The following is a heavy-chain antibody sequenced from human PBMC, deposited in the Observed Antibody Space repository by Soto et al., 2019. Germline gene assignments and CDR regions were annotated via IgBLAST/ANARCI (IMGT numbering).Heavy chain of an antibody. V-gene: IGHV3-7*03. Sequence: PGGSLRLSCATSGFTFSSYWMTWVRQAPGKGREWVANIKPDGSEKQYVDSVKGRFTVSRDNAKKSLDLQMNSLRAEDTAVYYCARAEDYDFWSGPPKYFDNWGQGTQVTVSS. J-gene: IGHJ4*02. CDR1: GFTFSSYW. D-gene: IGHD3-3*01. CDR2: IKPDGSEK. CDR3: ARAEDYDFWSGPPKYFDN.